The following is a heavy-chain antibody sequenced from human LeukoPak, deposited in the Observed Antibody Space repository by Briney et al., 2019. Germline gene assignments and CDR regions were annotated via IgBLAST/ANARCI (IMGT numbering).Heavy chain of an antibody. J-gene: IGHJ4*02. D-gene: IGHD5-18*01. CDR2: ISYDGSKK. CDR1: GYTLRTYA. Sequence: PGGSLRLSCAASGYTLRTYAMHWVCQAPAKGLEWVPVISYDGSKKYYEDSVRRRFTISRDNPKNALYLQMNSLRAEDTAVCYCAKAGVMGGIVLWYYFDYWGQGTLVTVSS. V-gene: IGHV3-30*18. CDR3: AKAGVMGGIVLWYYFDY.